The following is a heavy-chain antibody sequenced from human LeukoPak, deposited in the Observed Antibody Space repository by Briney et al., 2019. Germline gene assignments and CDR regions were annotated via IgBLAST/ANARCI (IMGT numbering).Heavy chain of an antibody. CDR2: IYYSGST. J-gene: IGHJ5*02. Sequence: SQTLSLTCTVSGGSISSGGYYWSWIRQHPGKGLEWIGYIYYSGSTYYNPSLKCRVTISVDTSKNQFSLKLSSVTAADTAVYYCAREVVVPAARPRFWYWFDPWGQGTLVTVSS. CDR1: GGSISSGGYY. V-gene: IGHV4-31*03. D-gene: IGHD2-2*02. CDR3: AREVVVPAARPRFWYWFDP.